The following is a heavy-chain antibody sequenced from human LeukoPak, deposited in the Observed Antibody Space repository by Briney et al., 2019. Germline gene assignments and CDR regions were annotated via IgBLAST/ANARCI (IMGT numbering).Heavy chain of an antibody. V-gene: IGHV3-23*01. Sequence: GGSLRLSCAASEFTFSSYAMIWVRQAPGKGLEWVSAISGSAATTYYTDSMKGRFTISRDNSKNTLYLQMNSLRAEDTAVYCCAKDRYTGSYRPTYFDYWGQGTLVTVSS. CDR1: EFTFSSYA. CDR2: ISGSAATT. J-gene: IGHJ4*02. CDR3: AKDRYTGSYRPTYFDY. D-gene: IGHD1-26*01.